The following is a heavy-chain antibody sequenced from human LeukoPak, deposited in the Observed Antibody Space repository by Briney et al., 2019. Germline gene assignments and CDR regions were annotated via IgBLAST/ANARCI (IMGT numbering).Heavy chain of an antibody. CDR2: ISSSSSYI. CDR1: GFTFSSYS. J-gene: IGHJ4*02. V-gene: IGHV3-21*01. D-gene: IGHD5-24*01. CDR3: ARSRGDQRWLQFPPDY. Sequence: PGGSLRLSCAASGFTFSSYSMNWVRQAPGKGLEWVSSISSSSSYIYYADSVKGRFTISRDNAKNSLYLQMNSLRAEDTAVYYCARSRGDQRWLQFPPDYWGQGTLVTVSS.